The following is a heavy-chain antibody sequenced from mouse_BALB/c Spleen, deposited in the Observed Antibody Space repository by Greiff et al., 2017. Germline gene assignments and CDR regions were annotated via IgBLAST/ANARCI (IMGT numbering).Heavy chain of an antibody. CDR3: ARDNYYGPDY. CDR2: IRNKANGYTT. J-gene: IGHJ2*01. D-gene: IGHD1-1*01. V-gene: IGHV7-3*02. CDR1: GFTFTDYY. Sequence: EVQLQESGGGLVQPGGSLRLSCATSGFTFTDYYMSWVRQPPGKALEWLGFIRNKANGYTTEYSASVKGRFTISRDNSQSILYLQMNTLRAEDSATYYCARDNYYGPDYWGQGTTLTVSS.